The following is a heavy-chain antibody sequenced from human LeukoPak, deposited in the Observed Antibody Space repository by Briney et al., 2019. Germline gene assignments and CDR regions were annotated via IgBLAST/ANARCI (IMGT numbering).Heavy chain of an antibody. CDR3: ARSFMPLIVVYFDN. D-gene: IGHD3-22*01. CDR2: ISSSGSTR. J-gene: IGHJ4*02. Sequence: GGSLRLSCAASGFTFSSYEMNWVRQAPGKGLEWVSYISSSGSTRYYADSVKGRFTISRDNAKNSLYLQMNSLRAEDTAVYYCARSFMPLIVVYFDNWGQGTLVSVSS. V-gene: IGHV3-48*03. CDR1: GFTFSSYE.